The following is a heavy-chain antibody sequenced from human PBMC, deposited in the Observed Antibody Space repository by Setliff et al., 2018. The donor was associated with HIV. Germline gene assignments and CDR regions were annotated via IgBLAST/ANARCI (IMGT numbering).Heavy chain of an antibody. J-gene: IGHJ4*02. D-gene: IGHD3-22*01. CDR3: VRVFYDATDYYAPLFDY. V-gene: IGHV4-34*10. Sequence: LSLTCAVYGGSFSDNYWGWVRQPPGKGLEWIGYMFSSGSAQYNSSLQSRVSMSADTSKNQFSLRLTSVTVADTAVYFCVRVFYDATDYYAPLFDYWGQGTLVTVSS. CDR2: MFSSGSA. CDR1: GGSFSDNY.